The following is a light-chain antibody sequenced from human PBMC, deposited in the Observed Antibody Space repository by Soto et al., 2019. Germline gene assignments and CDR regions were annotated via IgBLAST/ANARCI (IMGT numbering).Light chain of an antibody. V-gene: IGKV1-33*01. CDR3: QQYDTFPT. J-gene: IGKJ5*01. CDR2: DAS. Sequence: DIQMTQSPSSLSASVGDRVTITCQASQDITNFLNWYQQKPGKAPRLLISDASHLEVGVPSRFSGRGSGTEFPFTISSLQPEDIATYYCQQYDTFPTFGQGTRLEIK. CDR1: QDITNF.